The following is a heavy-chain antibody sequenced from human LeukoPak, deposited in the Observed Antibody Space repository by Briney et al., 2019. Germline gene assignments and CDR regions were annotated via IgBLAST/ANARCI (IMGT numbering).Heavy chain of an antibody. CDR2: INPSGGST. CDR3: ASSETVDTAGDY. Sequence: GGSVKVSCKASGYTFTSYYMHWVRQAPGQGLEWMGIINPSGGSTSYAQKFQGRATMTRDTSTSTVYMELSSLRSEDTAVYYCASSETVDTAGDYWGQGTLVTVSS. CDR1: GYTFTSYY. D-gene: IGHD5-18*01. J-gene: IGHJ4*02. V-gene: IGHV1-46*01.